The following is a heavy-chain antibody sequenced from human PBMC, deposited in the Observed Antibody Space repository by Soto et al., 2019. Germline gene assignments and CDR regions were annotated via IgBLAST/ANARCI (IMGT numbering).Heavy chain of an antibody. CDR3: ARGDNDFWSGRSRCYGIDV. D-gene: IGHD3-3*01. CDR2: MNPNSGNT. J-gene: IGHJ6*02. CDR1: GYTFTSYD. Sequence: ASVKVSCKASGYTFTSYDINWVRQATGQGLEWMGWMNPNSGNTGYAQKFQGRVTMTRNTSISTAYMELSSLRSEDTAVYYCARGDNDFWSGRSRCYGIDVWGQGTTVTVSS. V-gene: IGHV1-8*01.